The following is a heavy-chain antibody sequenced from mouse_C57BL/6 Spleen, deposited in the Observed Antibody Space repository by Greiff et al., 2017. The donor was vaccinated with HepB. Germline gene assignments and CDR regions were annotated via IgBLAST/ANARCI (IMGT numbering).Heavy chain of an antibody. CDR2: IYPRSGNT. CDR1: GYTFTSYG. J-gene: IGHJ1*03. CDR3: ARERDWDDWYFDV. D-gene: IGHD4-1*01. Sequence: VQLQQSGAELARPGASVKLSCKASGYTFTSYGISWVKQRTGQGLEWIGEIYPRSGNTYYNEKFKGKATLTADKSSSTAYMELRSLTSEDSAVYVCARERDWDDWYFDVWGTGTTVTVSS. V-gene: IGHV1-81*01.